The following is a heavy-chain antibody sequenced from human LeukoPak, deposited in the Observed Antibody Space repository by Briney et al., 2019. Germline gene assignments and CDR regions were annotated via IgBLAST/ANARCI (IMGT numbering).Heavy chain of an antibody. D-gene: IGHD5-12*01. V-gene: IGHV3-21*01. CDR3: ARFEFNVWLRFSYYFDY. CDR2: ISSSSSYI. J-gene: IGHJ4*02. Sequence: GGSLRLSCAASGFTFSSYNMDWVRQAPGKGLEWVSSISSSSSYIYYADSVKGRFTISRDNAKNSLYLQMNSLRAEDTAVYYCARFEFNVWLRFSYYFDYWGQGTLVTVSS. CDR1: GFTFSSYN.